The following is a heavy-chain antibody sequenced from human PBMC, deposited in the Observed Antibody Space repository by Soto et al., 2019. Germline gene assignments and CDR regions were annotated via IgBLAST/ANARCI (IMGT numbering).Heavy chain of an antibody. CDR2: ISSSGSTI. J-gene: IGHJ4*03. V-gene: IGHV3-48*03. CDR1: GFTLSSYE. D-gene: IGHD3-3*02. CDR3: SKDIRHPFIASALDF. Sequence: PGGSLRLSCAASGFTLSSYEMTWVRQAPGKGLEWASYISSSGSTIYYADSVKGRFTISRDNAKNSLYLQMNSLRAEDTAVYYCSKDIRHPFIASALDFWGQGTLVTVSS.